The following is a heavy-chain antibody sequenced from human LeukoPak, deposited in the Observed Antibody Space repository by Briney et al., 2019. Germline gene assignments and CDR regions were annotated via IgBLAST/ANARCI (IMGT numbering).Heavy chain of an antibody. D-gene: IGHD3-10*01. CDR1: GGSINSDY. J-gene: IGHJ4*02. CDR3: ARHQLRGFLGDY. CDR2: IHYSGST. V-gene: IGHV4-59*08. Sequence: SETLSLTCTVSGGSINSDYWSWIRQPPGKGLEWVGCIHYSGSTNYNPSLNSRVTISIGTYKKQFSLKLNSVTAADTAVYYCARHQLRGFLGDYWGQGTLVTVSS.